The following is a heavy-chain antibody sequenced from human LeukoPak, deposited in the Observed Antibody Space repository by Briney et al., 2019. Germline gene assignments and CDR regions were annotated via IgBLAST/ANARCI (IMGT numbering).Heavy chain of an antibody. D-gene: IGHD2-2*02. Sequence: SETLSLTCTVSGGSISGYYWSWVRQPAGKGLEWIGRIYTSESTNYNPSLKSRVTMSVDTSKKQLSLKLSSVTAADTAVYYCARLGAIQYYYYYIAVWGKGTTVTVSS. J-gene: IGHJ6*03. CDR3: ARLGAIQYYYYYIAV. CDR1: GGSISGYY. V-gene: IGHV4-4*07. CDR2: IYTSEST.